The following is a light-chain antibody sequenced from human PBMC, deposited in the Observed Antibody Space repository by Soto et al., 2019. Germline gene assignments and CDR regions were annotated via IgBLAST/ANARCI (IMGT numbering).Light chain of an antibody. V-gene: IGLV3-1*01. CDR3: QAWDSTNVV. J-gene: IGLJ2*01. CDR2: QDT. Sequence: SYELTQPPSVSVSPGQTASITCSGGNLGDKYVCWYQQKPGQSPVLVIFQDTKRPSGIPERFSGSNSGNTASLTISGTQSMDEAAYFCQAWDSTNVVFGGGTKVTVL. CDR1: NLGDKY.